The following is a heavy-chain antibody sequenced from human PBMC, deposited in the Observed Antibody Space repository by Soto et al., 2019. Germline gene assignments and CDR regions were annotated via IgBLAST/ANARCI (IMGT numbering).Heavy chain of an antibody. V-gene: IGHV3-11*01. CDR1: GFSFSDYY. CDR3: ARVSPPTDN. J-gene: IGHJ4*02. CDR2: ISTSGSTI. Sequence: GGSLRLSCAASGFSFSDYYMSWIRQAPGKGLEWVSYISTSGSTINYADSVKGRFTISRDNAKNSLYLQMNSLRAEDTAVYYRARVSPPTDNWGQGTLVTVSS.